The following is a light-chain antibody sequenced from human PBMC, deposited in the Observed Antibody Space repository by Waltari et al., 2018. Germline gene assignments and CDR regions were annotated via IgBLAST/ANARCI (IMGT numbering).Light chain of an antibody. V-gene: IGLV2-14*01. CDR2: EVS. Sequence: QSALTQPASVSGSPGQSITISCTGTSSAVGGYNYVSWYQQHPGKAPKLMIYEVSSRPSGVSNRFSGSKSGNTASLTISGLQAEDEADYYCTSYTTSDAYVFGTGTKVTVL. CDR1: SSAVGGYNY. CDR3: TSYTTSDAYV. J-gene: IGLJ1*01.